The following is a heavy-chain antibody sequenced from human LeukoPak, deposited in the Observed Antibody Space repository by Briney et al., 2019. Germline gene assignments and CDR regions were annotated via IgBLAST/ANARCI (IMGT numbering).Heavy chain of an antibody. Sequence: GSSLRLSCAASGFTFSSYGMHGVRQAPGKGLEWVAVISYDGSNKYYADSVKGRFTISRDNSKNTLYLQMNSLRAEDTAVYYCAKDSIAVAGPGYYWGQGTLVTVSS. CDR2: ISYDGSNK. CDR1: GFTFSSYG. J-gene: IGHJ4*02. V-gene: IGHV3-30*18. CDR3: AKDSIAVAGPGYY. D-gene: IGHD6-19*01.